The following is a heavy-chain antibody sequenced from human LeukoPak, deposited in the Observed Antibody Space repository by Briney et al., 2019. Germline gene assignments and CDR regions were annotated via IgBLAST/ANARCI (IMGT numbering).Heavy chain of an antibody. CDR2: MNPNSGNT. J-gene: IGHJ4*02. Sequence: ASVKVSCKASGYTFTSYDINWERQATGQGLEWMGWMNPNSGNTGYAQKFQGRVTMTRNTSISTAYMELSSLRSEDTAVYYCARALYFSSGWTPGYWGQGTLVTVSS. CDR3: ARALYFSSGWTPGY. CDR1: GYTFTSYD. V-gene: IGHV1-8*01. D-gene: IGHD6-19*01.